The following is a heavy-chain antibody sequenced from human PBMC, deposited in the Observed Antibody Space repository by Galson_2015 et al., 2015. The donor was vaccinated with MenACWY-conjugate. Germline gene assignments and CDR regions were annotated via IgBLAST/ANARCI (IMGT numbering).Heavy chain of an antibody. CDR2: ISGSGGST. CDR1: GFTFSSYA. V-gene: IGHV3-23*01. J-gene: IGHJ4*02. D-gene: IGHD2-15*01. CDR3: AKDRVYCSGGSCPTFKHYYFDY. Sequence: SLRLSCAASGFTFSSYAMSWVRQAPGKGLEWVSAISGSGGSTYYADSVKGRFTISRDNSKNTLYLQMNSLRAEDTAVYYCAKDRVYCSGGSCPTFKHYYFDYWGQGTLVTVSS.